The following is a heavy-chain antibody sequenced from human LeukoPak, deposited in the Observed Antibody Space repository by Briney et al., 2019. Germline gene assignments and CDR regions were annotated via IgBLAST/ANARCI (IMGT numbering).Heavy chain of an antibody. V-gene: IGHV4-34*01. J-gene: IGHJ3*02. CDR1: GVSFSGYY. Sequence: PAETLSLTCAVYGVSFSGYYWSWIRQPPGKGLEWVGEINHSGSTNYNPSLKSRVTISVDTARNQFSLNLSSVTAADTAVYYCARRRRIVGATPGAFDIWGQGTMVTVSS. CDR3: ARRRRIVGATPGAFDI. D-gene: IGHD1-26*01. CDR2: INHSGST.